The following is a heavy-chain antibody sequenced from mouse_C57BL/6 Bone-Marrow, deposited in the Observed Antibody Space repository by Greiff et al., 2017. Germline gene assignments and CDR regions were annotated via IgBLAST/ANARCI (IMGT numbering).Heavy chain of an antibody. Sequence: QVQLKQSGAELARPGASVKLSCKASGYTFTSYGISWVKQRTGQGLEWIGEIYPRSGNTYYNEKFKGKATLTADKSSSTAYMELLSLTSEDTAVYVCASDGYYGFAYWGQGTLVTVSA. CDR3: ASDGYYGFAY. V-gene: IGHV1-81*01. CDR2: IYPRSGNT. D-gene: IGHD2-3*01. CDR1: GYTFTSYG. J-gene: IGHJ3*01.